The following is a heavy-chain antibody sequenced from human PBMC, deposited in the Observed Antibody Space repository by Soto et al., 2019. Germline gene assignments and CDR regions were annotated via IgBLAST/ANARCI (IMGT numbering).Heavy chain of an antibody. V-gene: IGHV1-18*01. Sequence: QVQLVQSGAEVKKPGASVKVSCKASGYTFTSYGISWVRQAPGQGLEWMGWISAYNGNTNYAQKLQGRVTMTTDTSASTAYMELRSLRSVDTAVYYGARVNNDYIWGSYRRNDAFDIWGQGTMVTVSS. J-gene: IGHJ3*02. CDR2: ISAYNGNT. CDR1: GYTFTSYG. D-gene: IGHD3-16*02. CDR3: ARVNNDYIWGSYRRNDAFDI.